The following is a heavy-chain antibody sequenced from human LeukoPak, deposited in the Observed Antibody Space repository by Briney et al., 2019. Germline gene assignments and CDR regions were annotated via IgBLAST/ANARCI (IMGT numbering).Heavy chain of an antibody. CDR3: ARDTRRVRGVTNAFDI. Sequence: GGSLRLPCAASGFTFSDYYMSWIRQAPGKGLEWVSYISSSSYTNYADSVKGRFTISRDNAKNSLYLQMNSLRAEDTAVYYCARDTRRVRGVTNAFDIWGQGTMVTVSS. J-gene: IGHJ3*02. D-gene: IGHD3-10*01. CDR1: GFTFSDYY. CDR2: ISSSSYT. V-gene: IGHV3-11*05.